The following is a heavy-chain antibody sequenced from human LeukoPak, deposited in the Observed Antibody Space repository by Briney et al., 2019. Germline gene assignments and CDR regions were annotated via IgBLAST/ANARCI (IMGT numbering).Heavy chain of an antibody. CDR1: GGSISSGDYY. D-gene: IGHD6-13*01. V-gene: IGHV4-30-4*01. J-gene: IGHJ4*02. Sequence: KPSETLSLTCTVSGGSISSGDYYWSWIRQPPGKGLEWIGYIYYSGSTYYNPPLKSRVTISVDTSKNQFSLKLSSVTAADTAVYYCASRIAAAGTSFDWGQGTLVTVSS. CDR3: ASRIAAAGTSFD. CDR2: IYYSGST.